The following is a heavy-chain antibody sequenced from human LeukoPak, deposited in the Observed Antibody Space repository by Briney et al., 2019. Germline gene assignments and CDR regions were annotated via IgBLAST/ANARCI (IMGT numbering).Heavy chain of an antibody. J-gene: IGHJ4*02. D-gene: IGHD6-19*01. CDR1: GFTVSSNY. CDR3: ARSEQWLVPSFDY. CDR2: IYSGGST. V-gene: IGHV3-53*01. Sequence: GGSLRLSCAASGFTVSSNYMSWVRQAPGKGLEWVSVIYSGGSTYYADSVKGRFTISRDNSKNTLYLQMNSLRAEDTAVYYCARSEQWLVPSFDYWGQGTLVTDSS.